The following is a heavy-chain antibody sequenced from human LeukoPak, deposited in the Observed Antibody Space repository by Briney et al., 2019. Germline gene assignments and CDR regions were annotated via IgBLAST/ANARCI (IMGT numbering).Heavy chain of an antibody. CDR2: INSDGNST. CDR3: ARDRMDGPGGYYGMDV. V-gene: IGHV3-74*01. J-gene: IGHJ6*02. Sequence: GGSLRLSCAASGFTVSSNYMSWVRQAPGKGLVWVSRINSDGNSTSYADSVRGRFTISRDNAKNTLYLQMNSLRAEDTAVYYCARDRMDGPGGYYGMDVWGQGTTVTVSS. D-gene: IGHD2-2*03. CDR1: GFTVSSNY.